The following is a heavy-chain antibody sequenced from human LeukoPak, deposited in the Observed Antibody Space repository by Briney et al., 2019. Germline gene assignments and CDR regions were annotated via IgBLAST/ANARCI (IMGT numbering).Heavy chain of an antibody. J-gene: IGHJ4*02. Sequence: GGSLRLSCAASGFTFSSYAMSWVRQAPGKGLEWVSAISGSGGSTYYADSVKGRFTISRDNSKNTLYLQMNSLRAEDTDVYYCAKDPWKVAVAGYYFDYWGQGTLVTVSS. CDR3: AKDPWKVAVAGYYFDY. CDR1: GFTFSSYA. CDR2: ISGSGGST. D-gene: IGHD6-19*01. V-gene: IGHV3-23*01.